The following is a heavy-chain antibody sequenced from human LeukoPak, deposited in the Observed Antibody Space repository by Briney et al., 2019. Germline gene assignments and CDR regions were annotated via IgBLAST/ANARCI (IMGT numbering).Heavy chain of an antibody. CDR1: GGSFSGYY. CDR2: INHRGST. Sequence: SETLSLTCAVYGGSFSGYYWSWIRQPPGKGLEWIGEINHRGSTNYNPSLKSRVTISVDTSKNQFSLKLSSVTAADTAVYYCARGGGYCSSTSCMGYSSGWYVYWGQGTLVTVSS. D-gene: IGHD2-2*01. V-gene: IGHV4-34*01. J-gene: IGHJ4*02. CDR3: ARGGGYCSSTSCMGYSSGWYVY.